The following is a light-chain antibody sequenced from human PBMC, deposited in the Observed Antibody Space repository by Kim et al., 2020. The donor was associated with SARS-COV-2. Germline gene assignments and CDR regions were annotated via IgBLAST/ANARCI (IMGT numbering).Light chain of an antibody. Sequence: GQRVTISCSGGTSNIRNNLVSWYQHLPGTAPKVLIYKDNKRPSGVPGRLSASKSGTSATLAITGLQTGDEGDYYCGTWDDRLDAGVFGGGTQLTVL. CDR3: GTWDDRLDAGV. V-gene: IGLV1-51*01. J-gene: IGLJ3*02. CDR2: KDN. CDR1: TSNIRNNL.